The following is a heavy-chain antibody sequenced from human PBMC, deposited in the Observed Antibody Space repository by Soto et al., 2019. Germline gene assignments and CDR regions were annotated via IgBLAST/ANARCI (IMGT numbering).Heavy chain of an antibody. V-gene: IGHV3-23*01. CDR2: ISGNGIAT. CDR1: GFIFSDHA. Sequence: PGGSLRLSCEASGFIFSDHAMSWVRQAPGKGLEWVSAISGNGIATYYADSVKGRFTISRDNSKNTLYLQMNRLSADGPAVYYCARDAISMVRGNNNSSELWVQGTLVTVSS. D-gene: IGHD3-10*01. CDR3: ARDAISMVRGNNNSSEL. J-gene: IGHJ5*02.